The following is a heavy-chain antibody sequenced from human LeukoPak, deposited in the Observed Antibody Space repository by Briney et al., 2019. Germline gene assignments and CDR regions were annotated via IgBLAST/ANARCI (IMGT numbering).Heavy chain of an antibody. CDR2: IKQDGSEK. CDR1: GFTFSSYW. CDR3: ARDHRWGFDY. Sequence: GGSLRLSCAASGFTFSSYWMTWVRQAPGKGLEWVANIKQDGSEKNYVDSVKGRFTISTDNAENSLYLQMNSLRTEDTAVYYCARDHRWGFDYWGRGTLVTVSS. J-gene: IGHJ4*02. D-gene: IGHD7-27*01. V-gene: IGHV3-7*01.